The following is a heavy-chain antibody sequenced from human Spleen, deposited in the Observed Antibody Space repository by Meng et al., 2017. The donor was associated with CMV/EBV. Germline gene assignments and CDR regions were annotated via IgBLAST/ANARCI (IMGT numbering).Heavy chain of an antibody. CDR1: GFTFSDYY. J-gene: IGHJ6*02. D-gene: IGHD4-17*01. Sequence: GESLKISCAASGFTFSDYYMSWIRQAPGKGLEWVSYISSSGSTIYYADSVKGRFTISRDNAKNSLYLQMNGLRAEDTAVYYCARDYGDYAGRGYYYGMDVWGQGTTVTVSS. CDR3: ARDYGDYAGRGYYYGMDV. V-gene: IGHV3-11*01. CDR2: ISSSGSTI.